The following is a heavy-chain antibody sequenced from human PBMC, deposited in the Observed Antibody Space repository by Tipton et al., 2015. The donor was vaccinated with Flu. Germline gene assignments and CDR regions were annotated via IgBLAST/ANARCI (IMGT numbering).Heavy chain of an antibody. D-gene: IGHD3-10*01. Sequence: TLSLTCTVSGGSVSNGRYYWTWLRQPAGKGLEWIGRTYSNGNTNYSPSLESRVTVSVDPPKSRFSLSLSSVTTADTAVYFCAREYLFFGELSTAYYFDSWGQGTLVTVSS. V-gene: IGHV4-61*02. CDR2: TYSNGNT. J-gene: IGHJ4*02. CDR1: GGSVSNGRYY. CDR3: AREYLFFGELSTAYYFDS.